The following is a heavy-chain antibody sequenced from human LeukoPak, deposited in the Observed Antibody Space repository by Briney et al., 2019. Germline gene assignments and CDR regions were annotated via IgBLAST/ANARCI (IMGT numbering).Heavy chain of an antibody. Sequence: GASVKVSCKASGYTFTTYGISWVRQAPGQGLEWMGWISGDNGNTNYAQKLQGRVTMTADTSTSTAYMELRSLRSDDTAVYYCARQGYPRAFDIWGQGTMVTVSS. CDR2: ISGDNGNT. V-gene: IGHV1-18*01. CDR3: ARQGYPRAFDI. D-gene: IGHD5-18*01. CDR1: GYTFTTYG. J-gene: IGHJ3*02.